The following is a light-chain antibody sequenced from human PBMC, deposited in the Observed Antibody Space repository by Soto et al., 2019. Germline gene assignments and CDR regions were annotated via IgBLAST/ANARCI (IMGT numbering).Light chain of an antibody. CDR2: GAS. CDR1: QSVTSYY. V-gene: IGKV3-20*01. Sequence: EVVLTQSPGTLSLSPGERATLSCRASQSVTSYYLAWYQQKPGQAPRLLIYGASRRATDIPDRFSGSGSGTEFTLTISRLEPEDYAVYYCQLYDSSSYTSGQGTKLEIK. J-gene: IGKJ2*01. CDR3: QLYDSSSYT.